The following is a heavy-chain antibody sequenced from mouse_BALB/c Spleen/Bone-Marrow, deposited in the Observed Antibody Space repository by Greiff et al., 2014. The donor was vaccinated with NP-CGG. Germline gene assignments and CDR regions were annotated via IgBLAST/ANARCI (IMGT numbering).Heavy chain of an antibody. CDR3: ARGDYGAFAY. J-gene: IGHJ3*01. D-gene: IGHD2-4*01. Sequence: EVHLVESGAELVKPGASVKLSCTASGCNIKDTYMHWVKQRPEQGLEWIARIDPANGNTKYDPKFQGKATITPDTSSNTAYLQLSSLTSEDTAVYYCARGDYGAFAYWGQGTLVTVSA. V-gene: IGHV14-3*02. CDR1: GCNIKDTY. CDR2: IDPANGNT.